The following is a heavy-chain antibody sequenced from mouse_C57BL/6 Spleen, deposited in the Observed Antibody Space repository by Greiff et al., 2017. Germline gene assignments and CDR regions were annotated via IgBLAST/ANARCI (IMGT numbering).Heavy chain of an antibody. CDR1: GFNIKNTY. V-gene: IGHV14-3*01. J-gene: IGHJ4*01. D-gene: IGHD2-1*01. Sequence: VQLKESVAELVRPGASVKLSCTASGFNIKNTYMHWVKQRPEQGLEWIGRIDPANGNTKYAPKFQGKAPIAEDTSSNAAYLQLSSLTSEDTAIYYCARVYYGNFYAMDYWGQGTSVTVAS. CDR3: ARVYYGNFYAMDY. CDR2: IDPANGNT.